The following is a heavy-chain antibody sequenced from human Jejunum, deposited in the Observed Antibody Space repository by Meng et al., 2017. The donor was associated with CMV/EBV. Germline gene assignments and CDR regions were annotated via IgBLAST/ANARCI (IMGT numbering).Heavy chain of an antibody. V-gene: IGHV3-74*03. CDR3: AKDVGY. D-gene: IGHD1-26*01. CDR2: IKPDGTAT. Sequence: EVHLAESGGALIQPGGSLRLSCSASGFAFSAFWMHWVRQSPGKGLEWLSDIKPDGTATSYADSVRGRFTISRDNAENTLYLHMNSLRVEDTAVYYCAKDVGYWGQGTLVTVSS. J-gene: IGHJ4*02. CDR1: GFAFSAFW.